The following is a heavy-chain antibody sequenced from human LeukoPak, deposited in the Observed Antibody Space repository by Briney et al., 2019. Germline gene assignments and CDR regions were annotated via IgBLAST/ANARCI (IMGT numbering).Heavy chain of an antibody. V-gene: IGHV3-9*01. Sequence: SGGSLRLSCAASGFTFDDYAMHWVRQAPGKGLEWVSGISWNSGSIGYADSVKGRFTISRDNAKNSLYLQMNSLRAEDTALYYCAKDIMSSGLNWFDRWGQGTLVTVSS. J-gene: IGHJ5*02. CDR1: GFTFDDYA. CDR2: ISWNSGSI. D-gene: IGHD5-12*01. CDR3: AKDIMSSGLNWFDR.